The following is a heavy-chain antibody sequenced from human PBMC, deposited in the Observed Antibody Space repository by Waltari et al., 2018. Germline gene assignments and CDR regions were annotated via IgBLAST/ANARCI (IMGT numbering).Heavy chain of an antibody. D-gene: IGHD4-17*01. Sequence: EVQLVESGGGLVQPGGSLRLSCAASGFTFSISWMHWVRQAPGKGLVWVSRINSDGSSTSYADSVKGRFTISRDNAKNTLYLQMNSLRAEDTAVYYCASYMTTVPLRAFDIWGQGTMVTVSS. CDR1: GFTFSISW. CDR2: INSDGSST. V-gene: IGHV3-74*01. CDR3: ASYMTTVPLRAFDI. J-gene: IGHJ3*02.